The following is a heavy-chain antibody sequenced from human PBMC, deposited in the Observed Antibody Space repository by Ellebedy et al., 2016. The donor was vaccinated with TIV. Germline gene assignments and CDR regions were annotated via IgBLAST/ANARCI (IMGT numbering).Heavy chain of an antibody. CDR3: AAVHYNSGGF. CDR1: GLTFRNYW. J-gene: IGHJ4*02. V-gene: IGHV3-7*03. Sequence: PGGSLRPSCAASGLTFRNYWMTWVRQAPGKGLEWVATIMQEGNEMYYVDSVKGRFTISRDNAKNSLFLQMNGLTVDDAAVYYCAAVHYNSGGFWGQGTLVTVSS. D-gene: IGHD6-25*01. CDR2: IMQEGNEM.